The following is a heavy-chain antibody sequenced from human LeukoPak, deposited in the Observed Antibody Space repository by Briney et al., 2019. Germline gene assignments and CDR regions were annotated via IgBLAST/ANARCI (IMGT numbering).Heavy chain of an antibody. Sequence: GASVKVSCKASGGTFSSYAISWVRQATGQGLEWMGWMNPNSGNTGYAQKFQGRVTMTRNTSIGTAYMELSSLRSEDTAVYYCARGWGIAAAGDIDYWGQGTLVTVSS. V-gene: IGHV1-8*02. CDR1: GGTFSSYA. J-gene: IGHJ4*02. CDR3: ARGWGIAAAGDIDY. CDR2: MNPNSGNT. D-gene: IGHD6-13*01.